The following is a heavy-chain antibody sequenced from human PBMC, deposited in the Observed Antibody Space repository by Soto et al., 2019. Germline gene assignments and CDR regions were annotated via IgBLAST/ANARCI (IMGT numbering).Heavy chain of an antibody. V-gene: IGHV1-2*04. CDR3: ARDWAYHSSGWQGGADYYYYYGMDV. CDR1: GYTFTGYY. CDR2: INPNSGGT. Sequence: ASVKVSCKASGYTFTGYYMHWVRQAPGQGLEWMGWINPNSGGTNYAQKFQGWVTMTRDTSISTAYMELSRLRSDDTAVYYCARDWAYHSSGWQGGADYYYYYGMDVRGKGTTVTVSS. D-gene: IGHD6-19*01. J-gene: IGHJ6*04.